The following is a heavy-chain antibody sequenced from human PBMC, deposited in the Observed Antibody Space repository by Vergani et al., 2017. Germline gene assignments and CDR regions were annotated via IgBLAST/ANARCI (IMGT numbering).Heavy chain of an antibody. CDR3: ARVAPYYYGSGSYYKGNNWFDP. D-gene: IGHD3-10*01. V-gene: IGHV3-30*01. CDR2: ISYDGSNK. J-gene: IGHJ5*02. CDR1: GFTFSSYA. Sequence: QVQLVESGGGVVQPGRSLRLSCAASGFTFSSYAMHWVRQAPGKGLEWVAVISYDGSNKYYADSVKGRFTISRDNSKNTLYLQMNSLRAEDTAVYYCARVAPYYYGSGSYYKGNNWFDPWGQGTLVTVSS.